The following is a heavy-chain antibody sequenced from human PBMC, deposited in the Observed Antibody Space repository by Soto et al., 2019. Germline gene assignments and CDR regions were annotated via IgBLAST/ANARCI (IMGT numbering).Heavy chain of an antibody. J-gene: IGHJ6*02. CDR3: ARDLDYGDYVVDYYYYGMDV. CDR2: ISAYNGNT. CDR1: GYTFTSYG. D-gene: IGHD4-17*01. V-gene: IGHV1-18*01. Sequence: QVQLVQSGAEVKKPGASVKVSCKASGYTFTSYGISWVRQAPGQGLEWMGWISAYNGNTNYAQKLQGRVTMTTDTSTSTAYMELRSLRSDDTAVYYCARDLDYGDYVVDYYYYGMDVWGQGTTVTVPS.